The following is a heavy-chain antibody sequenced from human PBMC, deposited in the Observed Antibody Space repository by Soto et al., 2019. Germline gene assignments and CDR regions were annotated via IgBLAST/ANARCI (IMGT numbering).Heavy chain of an antibody. Sequence: GGSLRLSCAASGFTFSSYAMSWVRQAPGKGLEWVSAISGSGGSTYYADSVKGRFTISRDNSKNTLYLQMNSLRAEDTAVYYCAKDLVVVPAATAFDYWGQGTLVTVSS. J-gene: IGHJ4*02. CDR2: ISGSGGST. V-gene: IGHV3-23*01. CDR1: GFTFSSYA. CDR3: AKDLVVVPAATAFDY. D-gene: IGHD2-2*01.